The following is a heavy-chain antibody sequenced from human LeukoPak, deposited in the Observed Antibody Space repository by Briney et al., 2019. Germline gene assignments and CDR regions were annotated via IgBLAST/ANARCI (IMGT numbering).Heavy chain of an antibody. CDR3: ATRSGGDYHFWSGPVLSYYYYMDV. J-gene: IGHJ6*03. Sequence: ASVKVSCKASGGTFSSYAISWVRQAPGQGLEWMGGIIPIFGTANYAQKFQGRVTITTDESTSTAYMELSSLRSEDTAVYYCATRSGGDYHFWSGPVLSYYYYMDVWGKGTTVTVSS. V-gene: IGHV1-69*05. CDR1: GGTFSSYA. CDR2: IIPIFGTA. D-gene: IGHD3-3*01.